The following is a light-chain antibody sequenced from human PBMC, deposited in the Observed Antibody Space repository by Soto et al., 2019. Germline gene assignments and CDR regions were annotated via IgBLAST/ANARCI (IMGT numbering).Light chain of an antibody. V-gene: IGLV1-44*01. CDR3: ATWDDSLNGVV. J-gene: IGLJ2*01. CDR1: SFNIGGNT. Sequence: QSVLTQPPSASGTPGQRVTISCSGSSFNIGGNTVNWYQQLPGAAPKPLIFSNNQRPSGVPDRFSGSKSGTSASLAISGLHSEDEADYYCATWDDSLNGVVFGGGTKLTVL. CDR2: SNN.